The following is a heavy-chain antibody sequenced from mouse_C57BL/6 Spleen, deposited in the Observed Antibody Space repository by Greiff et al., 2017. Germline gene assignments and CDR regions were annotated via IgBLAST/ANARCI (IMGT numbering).Heavy chain of an antibody. CDR2: IYPGDGDT. CDR3: ARNPLDEDYAMDY. J-gene: IGHJ4*01. Sequence: QVQLQQSGAELVKPGASVKISCKASGYAFSSYWMNWVKQRPGKGLEWIGQIYPGDGDTNYNGKFKGKATLTADKSSSTAYMQLSSLTSEDSAVYFCARNPLDEDYAMDYWGQGTSVTVSS. V-gene: IGHV1-80*01. CDR1: GYAFSSYW.